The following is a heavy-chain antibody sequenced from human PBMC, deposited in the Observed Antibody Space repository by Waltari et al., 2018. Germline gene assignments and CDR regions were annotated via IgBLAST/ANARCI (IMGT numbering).Heavy chain of an antibody. Sequence: EVQLLESGGGLVQPGGSLRLSCAASGFTFSSYAMSWVRQAPGKGLEWVSAISGSGGSTDYADSVKGRFTISRDNSKNTLYVQMSSLRAEDTAVYYCAKTAGPPSLGYYGMDVWGQGTTVTVSS. J-gene: IGHJ6*02. CDR2: ISGSGGST. CDR3: AKTAGPPSLGYYGMDV. CDR1: GFTFSSYA. V-gene: IGHV3-23*01.